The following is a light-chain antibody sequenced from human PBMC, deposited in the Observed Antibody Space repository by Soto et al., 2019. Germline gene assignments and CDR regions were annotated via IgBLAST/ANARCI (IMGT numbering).Light chain of an antibody. CDR3: QSYDSTLSARYV. Sequence: QSVLTQPPSVSGAPGQRVTISCTGSSSNIVAGYDVHWYQQRPGTAPKLLIFGNINRPSWVPDRFSGSKSGTSASLAITGLQAEDEGDYYCQSYDSTLSARYVLGTGTNVTGL. CDR1: SSNIVAGYD. V-gene: IGLV1-40*01. J-gene: IGLJ1*01. CDR2: GNI.